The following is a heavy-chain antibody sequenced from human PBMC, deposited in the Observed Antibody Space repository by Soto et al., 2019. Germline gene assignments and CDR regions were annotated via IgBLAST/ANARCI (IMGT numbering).Heavy chain of an antibody. D-gene: IGHD2-15*01. J-gene: IGHJ4*02. CDR2: ISYDGSNK. CDR3: ARESCGSCYSGY. Sequence: GGSLRLSCAASGFTFSSYAMHWVRQAPGKGLEWVAVISYDGSNKYYADSVKGRFTISRDNSKNTLYLQMNSLRAEDTAVYYCARESCGSCYSGYWGQGTLVTVSS. V-gene: IGHV3-30-3*01. CDR1: GFTFSSYA.